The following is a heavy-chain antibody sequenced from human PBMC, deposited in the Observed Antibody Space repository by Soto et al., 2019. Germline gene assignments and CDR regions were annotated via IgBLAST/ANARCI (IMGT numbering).Heavy chain of an antibody. CDR2: INPGSGVT. Sequence: ASVKVSCKASGYSFTKYHMHWVRQAPGQGLEWMGWINPGSGVTNQAQKFQGRVTMTRDTSITTTYMELNSLTSDDTAVYYCARVAGNKHARFDTWGQGALVTVSS. CDR3: ARVAGNKHARFDT. V-gene: IGHV1-2*02. J-gene: IGHJ4*02. CDR1: GYSFTKYH. D-gene: IGHD3-10*01.